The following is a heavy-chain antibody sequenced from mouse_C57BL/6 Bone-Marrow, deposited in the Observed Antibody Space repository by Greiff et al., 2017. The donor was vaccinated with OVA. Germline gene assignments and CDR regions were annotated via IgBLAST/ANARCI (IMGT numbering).Heavy chain of an antibody. CDR1: GFTFSDYY. Sequence: EVMLVESGGGLVQPGGSLKLSCAASGFTFSDYYMYWVRQTPEKRLEWVAYISNGGGSTDYPDTVKGRFTISRDNAKNTLYLQMSRLKSEDTAMYYCARRAFYAMDYWGQGTSVTVSS. CDR2: ISNGGGST. CDR3: ARRAFYAMDY. J-gene: IGHJ4*01. V-gene: IGHV5-12*01.